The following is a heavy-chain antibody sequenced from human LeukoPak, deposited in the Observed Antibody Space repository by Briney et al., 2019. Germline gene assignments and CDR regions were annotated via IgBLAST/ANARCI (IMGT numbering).Heavy chain of an antibody. CDR2: ISSSSSYI. D-gene: IGHD4-11*01. V-gene: IGHV3-21*01. CDR3: HAAVTTWGQFDY. CDR1: GFTFSSYS. Sequence: GGSLRLSCAASGFTFSSYSMNWARQAPGKGLEWVSSISSSSSYIYYADSVKGRFTISRDNAKNSLYLQMNSLRAEDTAVYYCHAAVTTWGQFDYWGQGTLVTVSS. J-gene: IGHJ4*02.